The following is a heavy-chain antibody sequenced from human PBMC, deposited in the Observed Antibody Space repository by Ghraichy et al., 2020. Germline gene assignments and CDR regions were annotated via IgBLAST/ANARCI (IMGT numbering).Heavy chain of an antibody. J-gene: IGHJ6*02. V-gene: IGHV4-59*01. CDR2: IYYSGST. CDR3: ARGHSSSSVNYYGMDV. CDR1: GGSISSYY. D-gene: IGHD6-6*01. Sequence: SETLSLTCTVSGGSISSYYWSWIRQPPGKGLEWIGYIYYSGSTNYNPSLKSRVTISVDTSKNQFSLKLSSVTAADTAVYYCARGHSSSSVNYYGMDVWGQGTTVTVSS.